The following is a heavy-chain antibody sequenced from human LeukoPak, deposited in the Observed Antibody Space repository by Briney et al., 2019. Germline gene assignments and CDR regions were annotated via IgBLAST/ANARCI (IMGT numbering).Heavy chain of an antibody. J-gene: IGHJ5*02. V-gene: IGHV4-39*07. D-gene: IGHD3-3*01. Sequence: SETLSLTCTVSGGSISSSTYYWGWIRQPPGKGLAWIGSISYTGITYYNPSLKSRVTISVDTSKNQFSLKLSSVTAADTAVYYCARAQDDFWSGYSPTLNWFDPWGQGTLVTVSS. CDR3: ARAQDDFWSGYSPTLNWFDP. CDR1: GGSISSSTYY. CDR2: ISYTGIT.